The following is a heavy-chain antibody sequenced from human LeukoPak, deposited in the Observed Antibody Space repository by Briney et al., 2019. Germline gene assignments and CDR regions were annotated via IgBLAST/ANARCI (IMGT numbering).Heavy chain of an antibody. V-gene: IGHV4-39*01. J-gene: IGHJ4*02. CDR1: GGSMSSSSYY. CDR2: IYYSGST. Sequence: SETLSLTCTVSGGSMSSSSYYWGWIRQPPGKGLEWIGSIYYSGSTYYNPSLKSRVTISVDTSKSQFSLKLSSVTAADTAVYYCARRSGSYYDRAPFDYWGQGTLVTVSS. D-gene: IGHD1-26*01. CDR3: ARRSGSYYDRAPFDY.